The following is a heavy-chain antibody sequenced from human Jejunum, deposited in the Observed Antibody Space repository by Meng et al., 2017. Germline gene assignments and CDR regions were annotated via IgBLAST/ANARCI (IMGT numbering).Heavy chain of an antibody. CDR3: ARVSGSGWYHFDQ. J-gene: IGHJ4*02. CDR1: GGSISSYY. D-gene: IGHD6-19*01. CDR2: IYNTGGT. Sequence: SETLSLTCTVSGGSISSYYWSWIRQPPGKGLEWIGYIYNTGGTNYNPSLLRRVTISVYTSKNQFSLKLSSVTAADTAVYYCARVSGSGWYHFDQWGQGTLVTVSS. V-gene: IGHV4-59*01.